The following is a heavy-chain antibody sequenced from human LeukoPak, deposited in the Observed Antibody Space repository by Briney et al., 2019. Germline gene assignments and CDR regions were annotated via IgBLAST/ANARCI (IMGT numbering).Heavy chain of an antibody. D-gene: IGHD4-17*01. CDR3: ATSRPYAACDY. CDR1: GFIFSDHY. Sequence: GGSLRLSCAASGFIFSDHYMDWVRQAPGKGMQWAGRIRNKANSYTTEYAASVKGRFTISRDDSKNSLYLQLNSLKTEDTAVYYCATSRPYAACDYWGQGTLVTVSS. J-gene: IGHJ4*02. V-gene: IGHV3-72*01. CDR2: IRNKANSYTT.